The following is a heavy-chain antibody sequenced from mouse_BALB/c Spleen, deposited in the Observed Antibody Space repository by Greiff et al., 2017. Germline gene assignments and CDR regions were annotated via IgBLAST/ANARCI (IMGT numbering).Heavy chain of an antibody. V-gene: IGHV1-14*01. CDR3: ARWLLRSAMDY. D-gene: IGHD2-3*01. CDR2: INPYNDGT. CDR1: GYTFTSYV. J-gene: IGHJ4*01. Sequence: EVQLQESGPELVKPGASVKMSCKASGYTFTSYVMHWVKQKPGQGLEWIGYINPYNDGTKYNEKFKGKATLTSDKSSSTAYMELSSLTSEDSAVYYCARWLLRSAMDYWGQGTSVTVSS.